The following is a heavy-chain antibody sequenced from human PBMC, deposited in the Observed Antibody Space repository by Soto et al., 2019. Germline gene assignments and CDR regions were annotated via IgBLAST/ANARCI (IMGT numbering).Heavy chain of an antibody. J-gene: IGHJ4*02. CDR3: ARDPDQWFGDYYDY. V-gene: IGHV3-23*01. CDR1: GFTFSSYA. Sequence: GGSLRLSCAASGFTFSSYALSWVRQAPGKGLEWVSGITGSGGSTYYPDSVKGRFTISRDNSKNTLYLQINSLRAEDTAVYYCARDPDQWFGDYYDYWGQGTLVTVSS. CDR2: ITGSGGST. D-gene: IGHD3-10*01.